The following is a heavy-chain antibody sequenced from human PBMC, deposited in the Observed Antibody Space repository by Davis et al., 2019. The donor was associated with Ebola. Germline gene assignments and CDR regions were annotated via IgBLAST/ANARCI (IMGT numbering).Heavy chain of an antibody. CDR1: GYTFTSYY. CDR3: ARYLAALGLFDY. J-gene: IGHJ4*02. Sequence: ASVKASCKASGYTFTSYYMHWVRQAPGQGLEWMGIINPSGGSTSYAQKFQGRVTMTRDTSTSTVYMELSSLRSEDTAVYYCARYLAALGLFDYWGQGTLVTVSS. D-gene: IGHD6-6*01. V-gene: IGHV1-46*01. CDR2: INPSGGST.